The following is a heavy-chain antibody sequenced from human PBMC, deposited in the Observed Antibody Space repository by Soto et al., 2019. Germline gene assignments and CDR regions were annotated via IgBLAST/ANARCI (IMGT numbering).Heavy chain of an antibody. D-gene: IGHD2-15*01. CDR2: ISGSGGST. V-gene: IGHV3-23*01. Sequence: PGGSLRLSCAASGFTFSSYAMSWVRQAPGKGLEWVSAISGSGGSTYYADSVKGRFTISRDNSKNTLYLQMNSLRAEDTAVYYCAKMGVSGYCSGGSCSVWAFDIWGQGTMVTVSS. J-gene: IGHJ3*02. CDR3: AKMGVSGYCSGGSCSVWAFDI. CDR1: GFTFSSYA.